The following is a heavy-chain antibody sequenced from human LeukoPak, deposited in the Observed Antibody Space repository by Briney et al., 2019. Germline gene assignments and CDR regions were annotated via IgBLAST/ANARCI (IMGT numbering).Heavy chain of an antibody. CDR3: ARAQLISMVADS. Sequence: GGSLRLSCAASGFILSSYFMSWVGQAPGKGVEWVANINEDGGAKYYGGSVKGRFTISRDNAKKSLSLQMNSLRAEDTALYYCARAQLISMVADSWGQGILVTVSS. CDR1: GFILSSYF. J-gene: IGHJ4*02. CDR2: INEDGGAK. D-gene: IGHD3-10*01. V-gene: IGHV3-7*01.